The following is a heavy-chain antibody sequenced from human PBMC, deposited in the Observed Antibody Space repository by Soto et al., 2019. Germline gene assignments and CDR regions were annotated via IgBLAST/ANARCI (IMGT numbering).Heavy chain of an antibody. CDR2: ISAYNGNT. D-gene: IGHD3-9*01. CDR3: ARVFTNILTGYKYYFDY. J-gene: IGHJ4*02. Sequence: QVQLAQSGAEVKKPGASVKVSCKASGYTFTSYGISWVRQAPGQGLEWMGWISAYNGNTNYAQKLQGRVTMTTDTSTSTAYMELRSLRSDDTAVYYCARVFTNILTGYKYYFDYWGQGTLVTVSS. V-gene: IGHV1-18*01. CDR1: GYTFTSYG.